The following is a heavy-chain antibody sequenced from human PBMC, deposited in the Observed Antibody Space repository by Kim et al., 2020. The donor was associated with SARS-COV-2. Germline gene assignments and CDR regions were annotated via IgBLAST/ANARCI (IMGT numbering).Heavy chain of an antibody. J-gene: IGHJ4*02. V-gene: IGHV6-1*01. CDR1: A. CDR2: TYYRSEWYN. Sequence: AWNWIRQSPSRGLEWLGRTYYRSEWYNDYAVSVKSRITINPDTSKNQFSLQLNSVTPEDTAVYYCARVYYYDSSGIFDYWGQGTLVTVSS. D-gene: IGHD3-22*01. CDR3: ARVYYYDSSGIFDY.